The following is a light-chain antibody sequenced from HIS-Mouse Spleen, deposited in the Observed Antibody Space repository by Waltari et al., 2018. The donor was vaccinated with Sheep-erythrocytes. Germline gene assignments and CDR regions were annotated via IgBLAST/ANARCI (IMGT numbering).Light chain of an antibody. Sequence: SYELTQPPSVSVSPGQTASITCSGDNLGDKYACRHQQKPGQSPVLVIYQDSKRPSGIPERFSGSNSGNTATLTISGTQAMDEADYYCQAWDSSTAWNVVFGGGTKLTVL. V-gene: IGLV3-1*01. CDR1: NLGDKY. J-gene: IGLJ2*01. CDR3: QAWDSSTAWNVV. CDR2: QDS.